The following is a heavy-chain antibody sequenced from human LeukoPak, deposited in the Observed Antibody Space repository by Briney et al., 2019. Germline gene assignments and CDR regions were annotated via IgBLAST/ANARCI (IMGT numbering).Heavy chain of an antibody. CDR2: IYADGNT. CDR3: ARDSYGDANFDS. V-gene: IGHV3-53*01. D-gene: IGHD4-17*01. CDR1: GFIVNTNY. J-gene: IGHJ4*02. Sequence: GGSLRLSCAASGFIVNTNYMTWVRQAPGRGLEWVSFIYADGNTYYADSVKGRFTISGDISKNAVYLQMNSLRAEDTAVYYCARDSYGDANFDSWGQGTLVTVSS.